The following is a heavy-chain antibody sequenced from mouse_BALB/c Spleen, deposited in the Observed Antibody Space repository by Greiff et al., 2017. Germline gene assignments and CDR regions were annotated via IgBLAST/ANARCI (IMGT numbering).Heavy chain of an antibody. Sequence: EVHLVESGGGLVKPGGSLKLSCAASGFTFSSYTMSWVRQTPEKRLEWVATISSGGGNTYYPDSVKGRFTISRDNAKNNLYLQMSSLRSEDTALYYCARSYYDYDGGYAMDYWGQGTSVTVSS. J-gene: IGHJ4*01. CDR2: ISSGGGNT. CDR3: ARSYYDYDGGYAMDY. D-gene: IGHD2-4*01. V-gene: IGHV5-9*03. CDR1: GFTFSSYT.